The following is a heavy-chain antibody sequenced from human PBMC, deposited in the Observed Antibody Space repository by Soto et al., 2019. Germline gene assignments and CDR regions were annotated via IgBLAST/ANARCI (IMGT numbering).Heavy chain of an antibody. J-gene: IGHJ4*02. Sequence: EVQLVESGGGLVQPGGSLRLSCAASGFTFSDHYMDWVRQAPGKGLEWVGRTRDKAHSYTTEYAASVKGRFTISRDDSXTSLYLQMNSLKTEDTAVYYCARIYSSTWYGSFFDYCGQGTLVTVSS. CDR1: GFTFSDHY. V-gene: IGHV3-72*01. CDR2: TRDKAHSYTT. CDR3: ARIYSSTWYGSFFDY. D-gene: IGHD6-13*01.